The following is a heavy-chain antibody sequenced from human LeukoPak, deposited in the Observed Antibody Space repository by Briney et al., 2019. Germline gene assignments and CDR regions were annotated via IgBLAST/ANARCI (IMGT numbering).Heavy chain of an antibody. Sequence: PGGSLRLSCAASGFTFSSYAVHWVRQAPGKGLEWVAVISYDGSDKYYADSVKGRFTISRDNSQNTLYLQMNSLRAEDTAAYYCARGSSSWLSYFDYCGQGTLVTVSS. CDR2: ISYDGSDK. CDR1: GFTFSSYA. D-gene: IGHD6-13*01. CDR3: ARGSSSWLSYFDY. J-gene: IGHJ4*02. V-gene: IGHV3-30*04.